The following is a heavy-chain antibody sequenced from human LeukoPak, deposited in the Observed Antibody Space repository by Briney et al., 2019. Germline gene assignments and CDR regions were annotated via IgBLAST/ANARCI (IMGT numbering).Heavy chain of an antibody. CDR2: IKIKAHGGTT. CDR3: AREVAGAQPY. V-gene: IGHV3-15*01. J-gene: IGHJ4*02. D-gene: IGHD1-26*01. CDR1: GFIFSNTW. Sequence: SLRPSCAAAGFIFSNTWTTSLRHPPRDGMEWVGFIKIKAHGGTTHYAVPVKGKFAVSRDNSKSTLFLQINSLKSEYTGIYYCAREVAGAQPYWGQGTVVTVS.